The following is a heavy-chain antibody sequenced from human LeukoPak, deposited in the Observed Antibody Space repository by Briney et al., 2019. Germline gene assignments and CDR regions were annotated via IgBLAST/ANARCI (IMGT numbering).Heavy chain of an antibody. D-gene: IGHD4-17*01. CDR1: GFTFSSQW. CDR2: INHSGST. Sequence: GSLRLSCAASGFTFSSQWMSWIRQPPGKGLEWIGEINHSGSTNYNPSLKSRVTISVDTSKNQFSLKLSSVTAADTAVYYCARWRDYGDWDYWGQGTLVTVSS. J-gene: IGHJ4*02. V-gene: IGHV4-34*01. CDR3: ARWRDYGDWDY.